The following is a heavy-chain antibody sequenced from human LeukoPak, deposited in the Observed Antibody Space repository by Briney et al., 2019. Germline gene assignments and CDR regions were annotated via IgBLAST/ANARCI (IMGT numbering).Heavy chain of an antibody. J-gene: IGHJ3*02. V-gene: IGHV1-69*05. CDR2: IIPIFGTA. D-gene: IGHD3-10*01. Sequence: SVKVSCKASGGTFNSYAISWVRQAPGQGLEWMGRIIPIFGTANYAQKFQGRVTITTDESTSTAYMELSSLRSEDTAVYYCAREDPNGSPGAFDIWGQGTMVTVSS. CDR3: AREDPNGSPGAFDI. CDR1: GGTFNSYA.